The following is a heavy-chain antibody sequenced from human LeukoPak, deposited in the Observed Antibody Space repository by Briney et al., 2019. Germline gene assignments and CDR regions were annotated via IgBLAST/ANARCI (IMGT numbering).Heavy chain of an antibody. J-gene: IGHJ4*02. V-gene: IGHV4-59*12. CDR2: IYYSGST. Sequence: SETLSLTCTVSGGSISSYYWSWLRQPPGKGLEWIGTIYYSGSTYYHPSLKSRVTLLLDTSKNLFSLKVSSVTAADTAVYYCARATRSGYDAYYFDSWGQGTLVTVSS. CDR3: ARATRSGYDAYYFDS. D-gene: IGHD5-12*01. CDR1: GGSISSYY.